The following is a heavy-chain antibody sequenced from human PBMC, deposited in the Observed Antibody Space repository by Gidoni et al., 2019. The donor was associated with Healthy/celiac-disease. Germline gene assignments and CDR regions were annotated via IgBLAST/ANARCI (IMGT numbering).Heavy chain of an antibody. V-gene: IGHV3-48*01. CDR2: ISSSSSTI. Sequence: EVQLVESGGGLVQPGGSLRLSCAASGFTFSSYSMNWVRQAPGKGLEWVSYISSSSSTIYYADSVKGRFTISRDNAKNSLYLQMNSLRAEDTAVYYCARDWLGGAFDIWGQGTMVTVSS. D-gene: IGHD2-15*01. J-gene: IGHJ3*02. CDR1: GFTFSSYS. CDR3: ARDWLGGAFDI.